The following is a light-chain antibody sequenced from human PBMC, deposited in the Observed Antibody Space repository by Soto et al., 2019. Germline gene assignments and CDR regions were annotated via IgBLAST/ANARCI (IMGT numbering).Light chain of an antibody. CDR3: KQYGGSIT. CDR1: QSVYSN. Sequence: EIMVTQSPAILSVSPGERATLSCRASQSVYSNLAWYQHKPGQAPRLLIYGTSSRATGIPDRFSGSGSGTDFTLTISRLEPEDFAVFYCKQYGGSITCGKGQRRAIK. V-gene: IGKV3-20*01. CDR2: GTS. J-gene: IGKJ5*01.